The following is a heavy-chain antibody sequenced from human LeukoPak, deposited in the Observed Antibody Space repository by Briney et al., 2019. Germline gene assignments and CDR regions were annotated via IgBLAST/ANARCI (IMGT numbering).Heavy chain of an antibody. V-gene: IGHV1-69*05. CDR1: GGTFSSYA. D-gene: IGHD6-6*01. CDR3: ASYRSPLSSSGPTIDY. CDR2: IIPIFGTA. J-gene: IGHJ4*02. Sequence: SVKVSCKASGGTFSSYAISWVRQAPGQGLEWMGGIIPIFGTANYAQKFQGRVTITTDESTSTAYMELSSLRSEDTAVYYCASYRSPLSSSGPTIDYWGQGTLVTVSS.